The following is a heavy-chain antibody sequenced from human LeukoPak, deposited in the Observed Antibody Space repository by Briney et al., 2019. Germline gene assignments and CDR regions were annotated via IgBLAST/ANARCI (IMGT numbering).Heavy chain of an antibody. CDR1: GYSFTSYD. J-gene: IGHJ4*02. Sequence: GASVKVSCKSSGYSFTSYDITWVRQATGQGLEWMGWMNPNSGDTGYAQKFQGRVTMTRNTSISTAYMELSSLRSEDTAVYYCASMVQGVTSDYRGQGTLVTVSS. CDR2: MNPNSGDT. V-gene: IGHV1-8*01. CDR3: ASMVQGVTSDY. D-gene: IGHD3-10*01.